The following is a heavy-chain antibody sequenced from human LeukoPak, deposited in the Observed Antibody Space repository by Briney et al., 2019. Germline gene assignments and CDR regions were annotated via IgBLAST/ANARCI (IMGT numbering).Heavy chain of an antibody. CDR1: GFTFSSYG. CDR2: ISNDGSHK. CDR3: AKDIAFNYYDSSGYYYWSALDY. Sequence: GGSLGLSCAASGFTFSSYGIHWVRQAPGKGLEWVAAISNDGSHKSYADSVKGRFTISRGNAKNSLYLQMNSLRAEDTALYYCAKDIAFNYYDSSGYYYWSALDYWGQGTLVTVSS. D-gene: IGHD3-22*01. J-gene: IGHJ4*02. V-gene: IGHV3-30*18.